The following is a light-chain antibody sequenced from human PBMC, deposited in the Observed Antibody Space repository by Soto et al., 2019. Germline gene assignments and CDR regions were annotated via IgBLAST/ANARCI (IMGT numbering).Light chain of an antibody. V-gene: IGLV1-44*01. CDR1: SSNIGSNT. Sequence: QSVLTQPPSASGTPGQRVTISCSGSSSNIGSNTVNWYQQLPGTAPKLLIYSNNQRPSGVPDRFSCSKSGTSASLAISGLQSEDEGDYYCAAWDDSLNGRSVFGTGTKV. J-gene: IGLJ1*01. CDR3: AAWDDSLNGRSV. CDR2: SNN.